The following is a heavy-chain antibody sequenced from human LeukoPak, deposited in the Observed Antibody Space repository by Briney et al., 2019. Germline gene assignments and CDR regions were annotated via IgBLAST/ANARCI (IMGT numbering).Heavy chain of an antibody. CDR3: ARDTYYYGSGSYPDY. V-gene: IGHV3-23*01. D-gene: IGHD3-10*01. CDR2: ISGSGGTT. J-gene: IGHJ4*02. CDR1: GFTFSSYA. Sequence: GGSLRLSCAASGFTFSSYAMSWVRQAPGKGLEWVSAISGSGGTTYYADSVKGRFTISRDNSKNTLYLQMNSLRAEDTAVYYCARDTYYYGSGSYPDYWGQGTLVTVSS.